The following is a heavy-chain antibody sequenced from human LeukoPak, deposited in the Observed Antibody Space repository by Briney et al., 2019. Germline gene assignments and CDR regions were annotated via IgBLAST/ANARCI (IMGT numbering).Heavy chain of an antibody. V-gene: IGHV4-34*01. D-gene: IGHD3-10*01. CDR1: GGSFSGYY. CDR2: INHSGST. CDR3: AESLSGFAFDI. Sequence: PSGTLSLTCAVYGGSFSGYYWSWIRQPPGKGLEWIGEINHSGSTNYNPSLKSRVTISVDTSKNQFSLKLSSVTAADTAVYYCAESLSGFAFDIWGQGTMVTVSS. J-gene: IGHJ3*02.